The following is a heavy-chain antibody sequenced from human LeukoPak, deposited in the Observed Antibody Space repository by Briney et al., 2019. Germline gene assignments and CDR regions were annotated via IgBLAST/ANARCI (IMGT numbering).Heavy chain of an antibody. V-gene: IGHV4-34*01. CDR1: GGSFSGYY. Sequence: SETLSLTCAVYGGSFSGYYWSWIRQPPGKGLEWIGEINHSGSTNYNPSLKSRVTILVDTSKNQFSLKLSSVTAADTAVYYCARGGWYYDILTGYYTPSNFDYWGQGTLVTVSS. J-gene: IGHJ4*02. CDR2: INHSGST. CDR3: ARGGWYYDILTGYYTPSNFDY. D-gene: IGHD3-9*01.